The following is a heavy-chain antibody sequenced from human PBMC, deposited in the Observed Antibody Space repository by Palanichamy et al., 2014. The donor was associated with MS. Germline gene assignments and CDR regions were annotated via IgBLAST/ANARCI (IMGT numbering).Heavy chain of an antibody. CDR1: DSPSVAMA. D-gene: IGHD3-22*01. Sequence: QLVEVWGRAWSSLGRSRETLLVQPLDSPSVAMACTGSARRPGKGLEWVAVIWYDGSNKYYADSVKGRFTISRDNSKNTLYLQMNSLRAEDTAVYYCARDPRITMIVQNGMDVWGQGTTVTVSS. V-gene: IGHV3-33*08. J-gene: IGHJ6*02. CDR2: IWYDGSNK. CDR3: ARDPRITMIVQNGMDV.